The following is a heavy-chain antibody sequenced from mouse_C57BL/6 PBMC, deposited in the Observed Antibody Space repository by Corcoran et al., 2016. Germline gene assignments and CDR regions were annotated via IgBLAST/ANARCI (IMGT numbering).Heavy chain of an antibody. J-gene: IGHJ2*01. D-gene: IGHD1-1*02. CDR2: IWSEGGTN. CDR1: GFTFSSYG. V-gene: IGHV5-17*01. Sequence: VQLVESGGGVVQPGRSLRLSCAASGFTFSSYGLHWVRQAPGKGLEGVAVIWSEGGTNYYAEYGKCRFTISRVNAETTLYLQRNSLRAEDTAVYYCAREANGVWPNFDYWGQGTLVTVSS. CDR3: AREANGVWPNFDY.